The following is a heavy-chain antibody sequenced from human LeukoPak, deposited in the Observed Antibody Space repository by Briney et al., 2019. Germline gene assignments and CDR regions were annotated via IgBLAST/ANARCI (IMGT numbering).Heavy chain of an antibody. J-gene: IGHJ4*02. Sequence: GGSLRLSCAASGFTFSSYGMHWVRQAPGKGLEWVAVIWYDGSNKYYAESVKGRFTISRDNSKNTLYLQMNSLRAEDTAVYYCASTALGSSSWYYFDYWGQGTLVTVSS. CDR2: IWYDGSNK. V-gene: IGHV3-33*01. CDR1: GFTFSSYG. D-gene: IGHD6-13*01. CDR3: ASTALGSSSWYYFDY.